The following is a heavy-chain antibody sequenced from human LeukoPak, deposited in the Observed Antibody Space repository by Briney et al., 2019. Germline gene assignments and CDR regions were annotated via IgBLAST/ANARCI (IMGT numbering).Heavy chain of an antibody. D-gene: IGHD1-26*01. V-gene: IGHV3-33*08. CDR2: IWYDGSNK. J-gene: IGHJ4*02. CDR1: GFTFSSYA. CDR3: ARDLVGATGAFDY. Sequence: GGSLRLSCAASGFTFSSYAMHWVRQAPGKGLEWVAVIWYDGSNKYYADSVKGRFTISRDNSKNTLYLQMNSLRAEDTAVYYCARDLVGATGAFDYWGQGTLVTVSS.